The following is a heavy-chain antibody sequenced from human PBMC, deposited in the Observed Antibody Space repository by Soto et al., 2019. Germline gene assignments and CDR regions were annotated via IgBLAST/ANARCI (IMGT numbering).Heavy chain of an antibody. D-gene: IGHD6-13*01. CDR1: GYSFSIHW. V-gene: IGHV5-51*01. J-gene: IGHJ6*02. CDR2: IYPGDSDT. CDR3: ARPRSSSRNYYGMDV. Sequence: PGESLKISCNGSGYSFSIHWIGWARQMPGKGLEWMGIIYPGDSDTRYSPSFQGQVTISADKSISTAYLQWSSLKASDTAMYYCARPRSSSRNYYGMDVWGQGTTVTVSS.